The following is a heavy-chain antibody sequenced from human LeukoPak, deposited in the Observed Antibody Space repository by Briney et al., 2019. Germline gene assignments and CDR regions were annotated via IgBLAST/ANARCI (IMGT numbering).Heavy chain of an antibody. CDR3: ARGPTISETGYFDF. D-gene: IGHD1-1*01. CDR1: GESFSAYY. J-gene: IGHJ4*03. CDR2: INHRGDT. Sequence: SETLSLTCAVHGESFSAYYWSWIRQSPGKGLEWIAEINHRGDTNYNPSVKSRVTISIDTSKNQFSLKVRSLTAADTAVYYCARGPTISETGYFDFWGQGTLVTVSS. V-gene: IGHV4-34*01.